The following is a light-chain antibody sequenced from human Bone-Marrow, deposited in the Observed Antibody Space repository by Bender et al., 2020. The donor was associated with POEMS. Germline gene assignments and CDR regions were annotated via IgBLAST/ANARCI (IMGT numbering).Light chain of an antibody. J-gene: IGLJ1*01. Sequence: QSALTQPASVSGSPGQSITISCTGTSSDVGVYNYVSWYQHHPGKAPKLIIFEVFNRPSGVSDRFSGSKSGTSASLTITGLQAADEGVYYCQSFDRHLNGFVFGRGTEVIV. CDR2: EVF. CDR3: QSFDRHLNGFV. V-gene: IGLV2-14*01. CDR1: SSDVGVYNY.